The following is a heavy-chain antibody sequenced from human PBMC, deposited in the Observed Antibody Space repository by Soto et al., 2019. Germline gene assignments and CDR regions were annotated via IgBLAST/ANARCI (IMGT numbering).Heavy chain of an antibody. D-gene: IGHD3-9*01. J-gene: IGHJ4*02. Sequence: GSLRLSCAASGFTFSSYAMHWVRQAPGKGLEWVAVISYDGSNKYYADSVKGRFTISRDNSKNTLYLQMNSLRAEDTAVYYCARDPAYYDILTGYYSKGLNYWGQGTLVTVSS. CDR1: GFTFSSYA. CDR3: ARDPAYYDILTGYYSKGLNY. CDR2: ISYDGSNK. V-gene: IGHV3-30-3*01.